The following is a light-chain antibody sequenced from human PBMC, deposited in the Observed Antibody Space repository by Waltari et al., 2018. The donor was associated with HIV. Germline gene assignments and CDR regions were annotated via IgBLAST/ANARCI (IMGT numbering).Light chain of an antibody. V-gene: IGLV2-8*01. CDR2: DVI. CDR3: SSHAGSKVV. J-gene: IGLJ2*01. Sequence: QSALTQPPSASGSPGQSVTLSCTGTSSDVGGYNYVSWHQQHPGKAPKLMIYDVIKRPSGVPERVSGAKSGNTASLTVSGLQPEDEADYYCSSHAGSKVVFGGGTRLTVL. CDR1: SSDVGGYNY.